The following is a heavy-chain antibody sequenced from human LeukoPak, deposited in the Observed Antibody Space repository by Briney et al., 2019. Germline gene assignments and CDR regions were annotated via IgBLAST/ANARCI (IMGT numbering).Heavy chain of an antibody. CDR1: GFTFSSYW. CDR2: IKQDGSEY. Sequence: GGSLRLSCVASGFTFSSYWMSWVRQAPGKGLEWVANIKQDGSEYSYVDSVKGRFTISRDNSKSSLYLQMNSLKTEDTALYYCAKDAGYSNGHSFDYWGQGTLVTVSS. J-gene: IGHJ4*02. D-gene: IGHD5-18*01. CDR3: AKDAGYSNGHSFDY. V-gene: IGHV3-7*03.